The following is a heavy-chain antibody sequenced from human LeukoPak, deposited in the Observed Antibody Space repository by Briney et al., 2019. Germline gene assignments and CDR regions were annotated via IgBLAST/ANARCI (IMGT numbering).Heavy chain of an antibody. Sequence: PPGGSLRLSCTASRFTFSTYAMSWVRQAPGKGLEWVSSISGSGDTTYYTGSVKGRFTISRDNPKNALYLQMSSLRAEDTAVYYCAKSQRNDQQVVQRIDYWGQGTLVTVSS. CDR1: RFTFSTYA. V-gene: IGHV3-23*01. J-gene: IGHJ4*02. D-gene: IGHD2-2*01. CDR2: ISGSGDTT. CDR3: AKSQRNDQQVVQRIDY.